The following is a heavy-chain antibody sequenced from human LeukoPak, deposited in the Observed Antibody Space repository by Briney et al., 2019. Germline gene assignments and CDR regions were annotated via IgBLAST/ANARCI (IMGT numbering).Heavy chain of an antibody. CDR3: ARIILGHYPTEP. D-gene: IGHD3-16*01. J-gene: IGHJ5*02. CDR1: GGSISSGGYY. CDR2: IYYSGST. V-gene: IGHV4-31*03. Sequence: PSETLSLTCTVSGGSISSGGYYWSWIRQHPGKGLEWIGYIYYSGSTYYNPSLKSRVTISVDTPKNQFSLKLSSVTAADTAVYCCARIILGHYPTEPWGQGTLVTVSS.